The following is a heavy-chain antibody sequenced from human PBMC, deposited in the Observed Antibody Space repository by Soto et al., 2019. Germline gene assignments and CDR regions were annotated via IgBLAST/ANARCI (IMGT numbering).Heavy chain of an antibody. CDR1: GFDFNDAW. CDR2: IKRPADGGTA. V-gene: IGHV3-15*07. Sequence: EVQLVESGGGLVQPGGSLRLSCAASGFDFNDAWMHWVRQAPGKGLEWVGRIKRPADGGTADYAPPVQGRFTISRDDSEAEVDRRVREWKAEAAAVGAWTTHRGGWYLAQLARWG. D-gene: IGHD2-15*01. CDR3: TTHRGGWYLAQLAR. J-gene: IGHJ6*01.